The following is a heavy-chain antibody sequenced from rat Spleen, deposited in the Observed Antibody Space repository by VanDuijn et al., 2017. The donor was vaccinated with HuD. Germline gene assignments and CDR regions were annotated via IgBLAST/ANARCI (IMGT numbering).Heavy chain of an antibody. CDR3: ARSDGTHYYLPFAD. J-gene: IGHJ3*01. D-gene: IGHD1-1*01. Sequence: EVQLQESGPGLVKPSQSLSLTCSVTGHSIDSSYRWNWIRKFPGNKLEWMGYINSAGSTNYNPSLKSQISISRDTSKNQFFLQVDSVTTDDTATYFCARSDGTHYYLPFADWGQGTLVTVSS. CDR1: GHSIDSSYR. V-gene: IGHV3-3*01. CDR2: INSAGST.